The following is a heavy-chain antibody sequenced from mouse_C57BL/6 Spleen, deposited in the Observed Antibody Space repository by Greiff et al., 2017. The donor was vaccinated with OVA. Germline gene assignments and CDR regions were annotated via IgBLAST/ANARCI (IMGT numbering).Heavy chain of an antibody. D-gene: IGHD1-1*01. J-gene: IGHJ2*01. CDR1: GYSITSGYY. CDR2: LSYDGSN. Sequence: ESGPGLVKPSQSLSLTCSVTGYSITSGYYWNWIRQFPGNKLEWMGYLSYDGSNNYNPSLKNRISITRDTSKNQFFLKLNSVTTEDTATYYCARDTVVATRYFDYWGQGTTLTVSS. V-gene: IGHV3-6*01. CDR3: ARDTVVATRYFDY.